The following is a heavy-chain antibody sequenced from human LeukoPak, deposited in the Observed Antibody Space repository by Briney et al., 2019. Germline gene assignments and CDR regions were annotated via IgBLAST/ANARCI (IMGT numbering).Heavy chain of an antibody. CDR2: ISSSSTTI. Sequence: AGGSLRLSCAASGFSFSSYTINWVRQAPGKGLEWVSYISSSSTTIYYADSVKGRFTISRDNAKNSLYLQMNSLRAEDTAVYYCATGHRYALYYSDSWGQGTLVTVSS. V-gene: IGHV3-48*01. CDR1: GFSFSSYT. CDR3: ATGHRYALYYSDS. J-gene: IGHJ4*02. D-gene: IGHD5-18*01.